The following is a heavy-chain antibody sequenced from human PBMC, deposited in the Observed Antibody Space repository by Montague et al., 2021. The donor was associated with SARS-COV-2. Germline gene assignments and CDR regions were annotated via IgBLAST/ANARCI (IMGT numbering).Heavy chain of an antibody. V-gene: IGHV3-23*01. CDR2: IFGSGAGT. Sequence: SLRLSCAASGFPVNTYTMTWGRQAPGKGLEWVSSIFGSGAGTYYXDSVQGRFTISRDNSKNTLYLQLHGLRAEDTAVYYCAKNGGSGSLVYWYFDLWGRGTPVAVSS. D-gene: IGHD2-8*01. J-gene: IGHJ2*01. CDR3: AKNGGSGSLVYWYFDL. CDR1: GFPVNTYT.